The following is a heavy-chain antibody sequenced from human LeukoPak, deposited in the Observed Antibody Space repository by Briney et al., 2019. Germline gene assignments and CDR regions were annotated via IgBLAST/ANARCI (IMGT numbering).Heavy chain of an antibody. CDR2: IYTSGST. CDR1: GGSISSYY. J-gene: IGHJ3*02. D-gene: IGHD2-2*02. V-gene: IGHV4-4*07. CDR3: ARGLYCSSTSCYTSDAFDI. Sequence: SETLSLTCTVSGGSISSYYWSWIRQPAGKGLEWIGRIYTSGSTNYNPSLKSRVTMSVDTSKNQFSLKLSSVTAADTAVHYCARGLYCSSTSCYTSDAFDIWGQGTMVTVSS.